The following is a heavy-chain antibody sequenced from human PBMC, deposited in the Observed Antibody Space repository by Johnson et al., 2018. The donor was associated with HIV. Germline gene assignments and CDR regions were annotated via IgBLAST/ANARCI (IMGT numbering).Heavy chain of an antibody. CDR2: IYSGDTT. CDR3: AKTYSEGEVRDAFDI. V-gene: IGHV3-66*01. J-gene: IGHJ3*02. Sequence: MLLVESGGGLVQPGGSLRLSCASGFTVSTNYMSWVRQAPGKGLEWVSVIYSGDTTYYADSVKGRFTISRDNSKNTLYLQMNSLRAEDTAVYYCAKTYSEGEVRDAFDIWGQGTRVTVSS. D-gene: IGHD2-21*01. CDR1: GFTVSTNY.